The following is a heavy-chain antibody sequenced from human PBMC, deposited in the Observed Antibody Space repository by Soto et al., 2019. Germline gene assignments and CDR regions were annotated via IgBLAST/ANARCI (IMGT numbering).Heavy chain of an antibody. Sequence: QVQLVESGGGVVQPGRSLRLSCAASGFTFSSYAMHWVRQAPGKGLEWVAVISYDGSNKYYADSVKGRFTISRDNSKNTLYLQMNSLRAEDTALYYCARAHGGGYSIRFDPWGQGTLVTVSS. D-gene: IGHD2-15*01. J-gene: IGHJ5*02. CDR3: ARAHGGGYSIRFDP. CDR1: GFTFSSYA. CDR2: ISYDGSNK. V-gene: IGHV3-30-3*01.